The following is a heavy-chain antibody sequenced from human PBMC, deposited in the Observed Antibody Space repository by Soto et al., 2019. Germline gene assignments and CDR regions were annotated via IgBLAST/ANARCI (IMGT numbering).Heavy chain of an antibody. Sequence: EVQLLESGGGLVQPGGSLKLSCVASGDTFHNYAMSWVRQAPGKGLEWVSGISSSGGSTYYADSVRGRFTISRDDSKNSLFLQMNRLRAEDTAVYYCAKVSRGIGVVPAALNWGQGTLVTASS. D-gene: IGHD2-2*01. J-gene: IGHJ4*02. CDR1: GDTFHNYA. CDR2: ISSSGGST. V-gene: IGHV3-23*01. CDR3: AKVSRGIGVVPAALN.